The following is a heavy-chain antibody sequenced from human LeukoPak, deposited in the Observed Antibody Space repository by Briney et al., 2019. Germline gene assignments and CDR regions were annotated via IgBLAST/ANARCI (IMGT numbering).Heavy chain of an antibody. J-gene: IGHJ6*04. V-gene: IGHV3-48*03. CDR2: ISSSGSTI. Sequence: GGSLRLSCAASGFTFSSYEMNWVRQAPGKGLEWVSYISSSGSTIYYADSVKGRFTISRGNAKNSLYLQMNSLSAEDTAVYYCAELGITMIGGVWGKGTTVTISS. D-gene: IGHD3-10*02. CDR1: GFTFSSYE. CDR3: AELGITMIGGV.